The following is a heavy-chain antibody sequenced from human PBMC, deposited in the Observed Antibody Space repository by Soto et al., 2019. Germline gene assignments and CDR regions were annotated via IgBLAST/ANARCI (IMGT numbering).Heavy chain of an antibody. V-gene: IGHV4-31*03. Sequence: QVQLQESGPGLVKPSQTLSLTCTVSGGSISSGGYYWSWIRQHPGKGLEWIGYIHYSGSTYYKSSLKSRITISIDTSKNRIAPKLNSVTAADTAVYYWARSQHYGDYEGYYYYGMDVWGQGTTVTVSS. J-gene: IGHJ6*02. D-gene: IGHD4-17*01. CDR2: IHYSGST. CDR1: GGSISSGGYY. CDR3: ARSQHYGDYEGYYYYGMDV.